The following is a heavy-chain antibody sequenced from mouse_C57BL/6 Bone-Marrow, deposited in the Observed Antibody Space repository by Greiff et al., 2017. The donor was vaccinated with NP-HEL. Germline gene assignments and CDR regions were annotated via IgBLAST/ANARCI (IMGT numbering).Heavy chain of an antibody. CDR3: ARYYYGSRGWYYDV. V-gene: IGHV1-72*01. CDR2: IDPNSGGT. Sequence: VQLQQPGADLVKPGASVKLSCKASGYTFTSYWMHWVKQRPGRGLEWIGRIDPNSGGTKFNEKFKTKATLTVDKPSSTAYMQLSRLTSEDSAVYYCARYYYGSRGWYYDVWGTGNTVTVTA. CDR1: GYTFTSYW. J-gene: IGHJ1*03. D-gene: IGHD1-1*01.